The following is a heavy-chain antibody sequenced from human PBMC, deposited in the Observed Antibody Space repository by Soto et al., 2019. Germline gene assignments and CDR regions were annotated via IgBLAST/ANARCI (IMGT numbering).Heavy chain of an antibody. D-gene: IGHD6-13*01. V-gene: IGHV4-31*03. CDR3: ARVRSGGSSWSLGP. CDR2: IYYSGST. J-gene: IGHJ5*02. Sequence: SETLSLTCTVSGGSISSGGYYWSWIRQHPGKGLEWIGYIYYSGSTYYNPSLKSRVTISVDTSKNQFSLKLSSVTAADAAVYYCARVRSGGSSWSLGPWGQGTLVTVSS. CDR1: GGSISSGGYY.